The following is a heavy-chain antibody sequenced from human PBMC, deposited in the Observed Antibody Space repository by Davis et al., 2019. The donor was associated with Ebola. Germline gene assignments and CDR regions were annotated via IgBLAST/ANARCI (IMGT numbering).Heavy chain of an antibody. J-gene: IGHJ6*02. CDR3: ARGVYSSLFGMDV. Sequence: PGGSLRLSCAVYGGSFSGYYWSWIRQPPGKGLEWIGEINHSGSTNYNPSLKSRVTISVDTSKNQFSLKLSSVTAADTAVYYCARGVYSSLFGMDVWGQGTTVTVSS. D-gene: IGHD6-6*01. CDR2: INHSGST. CDR1: GGSFSGYY. V-gene: IGHV4-34*01.